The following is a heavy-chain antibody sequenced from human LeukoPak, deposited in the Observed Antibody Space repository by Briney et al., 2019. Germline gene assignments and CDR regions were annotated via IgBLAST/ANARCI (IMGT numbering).Heavy chain of an antibody. J-gene: IGHJ4*02. CDR2: IKQDGSEK. V-gene: IGHV3-7*01. Sequence: PGGSLRLSCAASGFTFSSYWMSWVRQAPGKGLEWVANIKQDGSEKYYVDSVKGRFTISRDNAKNSLYLQMNSLRAEDTAVYYCARDKVVGATYFEYWGQGTLVTVSS. D-gene: IGHD1-26*01. CDR1: GFTFSSYW. CDR3: ARDKVVGATYFEY.